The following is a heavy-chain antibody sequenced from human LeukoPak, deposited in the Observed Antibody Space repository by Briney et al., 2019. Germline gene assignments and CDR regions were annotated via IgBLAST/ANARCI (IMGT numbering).Heavy chain of an antibody. D-gene: IGHD2-15*01. CDR3: AYLGYCSGGSCLPTNY. CDR2: ISAYNGNT. CDR1: GYTFTSYG. Sequence: ASVKVSCKASGYTFTSYGISWVRQAPGQGLEWMGWISAYNGNTNYAQKLQGRVTMTTDTSTSTAYMELRSLRSDDTAVYYCAYLGYCSGGSCLPTNYWGQGTLVIVSS. J-gene: IGHJ4*02. V-gene: IGHV1-18*04.